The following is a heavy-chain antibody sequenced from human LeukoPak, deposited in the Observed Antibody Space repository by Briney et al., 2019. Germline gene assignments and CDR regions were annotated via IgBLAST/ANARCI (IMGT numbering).Heavy chain of an antibody. J-gene: IGHJ4*02. CDR1: GFTFSNCA. CDR3: AKGASASRHFDY. Sequence: GSLRLSCAASGFTFSNCAMNWVRQAPGKRLEWVSDISASGGSTNYADAVKGRFTISRDNSKNTLYLQMNSLRAEDAAVYYCAKGASASRHFDYWGQGTLVTVSS. V-gene: IGHV3-23*01. D-gene: IGHD1-26*01. CDR2: ISASGGST.